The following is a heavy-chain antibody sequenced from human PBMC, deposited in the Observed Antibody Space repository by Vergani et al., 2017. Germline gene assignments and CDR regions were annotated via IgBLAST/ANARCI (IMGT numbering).Heavy chain of an antibody. V-gene: IGHV4-39*07. CDR3: ARASPVTIFGVDEHLQWFDP. D-gene: IGHD3-3*01. CDR2: IYYSGST. J-gene: IGHJ5*02. Sequence: QLQLQESGPGLVTPSETLSLTCTVSGGSISSSSYYWGWIRQPPGKGLEWIGSIYYSGSTYYNPSLKSRVTISVDTSKNQFSLKLSSVTAADTAVYYCARASPVTIFGVDEHLQWFDPWGQGTLVTVSS. CDR1: GGSISSSSYY.